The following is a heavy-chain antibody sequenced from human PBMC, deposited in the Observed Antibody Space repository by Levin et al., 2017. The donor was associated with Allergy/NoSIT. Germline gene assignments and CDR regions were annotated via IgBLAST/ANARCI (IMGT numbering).Heavy chain of an antibody. CDR3: AKGIRNGAQYYFDY. D-gene: IGHD2-8*01. CDR1: GFTFSSYA. CDR2: ISDGGGST. V-gene: IGHV3-23*01. Sequence: PGESLKISCAASGFTFSSYAMTWVRQAPGKGLERVATISDGGGSTYYADSVKGRLTISRDNSKNTLYLQMNSLTAEDTAVYYCAKGIRNGAQYYFDYWGQGTLVTVSS. J-gene: IGHJ4*02.